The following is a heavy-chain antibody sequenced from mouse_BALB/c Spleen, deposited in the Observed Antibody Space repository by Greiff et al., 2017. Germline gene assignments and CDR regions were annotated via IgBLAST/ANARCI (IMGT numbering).Heavy chain of an antibody. D-gene: IGHD2-14*01. Sequence: EVKVVESGGGLVQPGGSRKLSCAASGFTFSSFGMHWVRQAPEKGLEWVAYISSGSSTIYYADTVKGRFTISRDNPKNTLFLQMTSLRSEDTAMYYCARSTYRYDEAMDYWGQGTSVTVSS. J-gene: IGHJ4*01. CDR1: GFTFSSFG. V-gene: IGHV5-17*02. CDR3: ARSTYRYDEAMDY. CDR2: ISSGSSTI.